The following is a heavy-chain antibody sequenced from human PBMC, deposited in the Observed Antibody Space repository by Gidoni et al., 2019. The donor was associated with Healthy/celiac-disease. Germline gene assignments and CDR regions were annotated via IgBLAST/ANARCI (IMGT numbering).Heavy chain of an antibody. CDR1: GYTFTSYD. CDR2: MNPNSGNT. V-gene: IGHV1-8*01. Sequence: QVQLVQSGAEVKKPGASVKVSCKASGYTFTSYDINWVRQATGQGLEWMGWMNPNSGNTGYAQKFQGRVTMTRNTSISTAYMELSSLRSEDTAVYYCARGSSGWPDYYYYYMDVWGKGTTVTVSS. D-gene: IGHD6-19*01. J-gene: IGHJ6*03. CDR3: ARGSSGWPDYYYYYMDV.